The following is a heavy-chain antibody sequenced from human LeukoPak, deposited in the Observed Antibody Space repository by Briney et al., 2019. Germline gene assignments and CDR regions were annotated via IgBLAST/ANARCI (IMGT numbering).Heavy chain of an antibody. CDR1: GFTFSSYW. J-gene: IGHJ6*02. CDR2: IKEDGSQK. CDR3: AREEEVHDSSGYYSYYGMDV. D-gene: IGHD3-22*01. V-gene: IGHV3-7*01. Sequence: PGGSLRLSCAASGFTFSSYWMSWVRQAPGKGLEWVAHIKEDGSQKDYVDSVKGRFTISRDNAKNSLYLQMNSLRAEDTAVYYCAREEEVHDSSGYYSYYGMDVWGQGTTVTVSS.